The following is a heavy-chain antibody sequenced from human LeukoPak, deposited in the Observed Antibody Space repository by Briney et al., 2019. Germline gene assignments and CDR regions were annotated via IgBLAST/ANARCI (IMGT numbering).Heavy chain of an antibody. CDR3: ARGLSAIVY. Sequence: PSETLSLTCAVYGGSFSGYYWSWIRQPPGKGLEWIGEINHSGSTNYDPSLKSRVTISVDTSKNQFSLKLSSVTAADTAVYYCARGLSAIVYWGQGTLVTVSS. CDR1: GGSFSGYY. V-gene: IGHV4-34*01. D-gene: IGHD2-15*01. J-gene: IGHJ4*02. CDR2: INHSGST.